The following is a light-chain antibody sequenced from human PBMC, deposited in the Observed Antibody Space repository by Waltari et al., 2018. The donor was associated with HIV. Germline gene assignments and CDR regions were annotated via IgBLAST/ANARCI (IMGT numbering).Light chain of an antibody. CDR1: NIGTTS. Sequence: SSVLTQPPSVSVAPGQTARVTCGGDNIGTTSVHWYQLKAGQAPELIVFDNSDRPPGIPERLSGSNSGNTATLTISRVEAGDEADYYCQVWDSSRDHVVFGGGTKLTVL. J-gene: IGLJ2*01. CDR3: QVWDSSRDHVV. V-gene: IGLV3-21*02. CDR2: DNS.